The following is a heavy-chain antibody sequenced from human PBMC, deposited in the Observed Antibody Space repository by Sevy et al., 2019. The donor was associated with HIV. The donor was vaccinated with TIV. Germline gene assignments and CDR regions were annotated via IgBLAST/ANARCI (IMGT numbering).Heavy chain of an antibody. CDR2: IITYNT. CDR1: GYTFTSYG. J-gene: IGHJ1*01. CDR3: ARGPSGSQGPGQYFQH. Sequence: ASVKVSCKASGYTFTSYGITWVRQAPGQRLEWMGWIITYNTNYAGKLQGRVTMTTYTSTSTVYMELRSLRSDDTAVYYCARGPSGSQGPGQYFQHWGQGTLVTVSS. V-gene: IGHV1-18*01. D-gene: IGHD1-26*01.